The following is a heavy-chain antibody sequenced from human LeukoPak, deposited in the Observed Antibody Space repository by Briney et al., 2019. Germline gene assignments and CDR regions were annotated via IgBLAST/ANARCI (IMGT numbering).Heavy chain of an antibody. D-gene: IGHD3-3*01. CDR2: ISYSGST. J-gene: IGHJ5*02. Sequence: SETLSLTCTVSGGSISSYYWSWIRQPPGKGLEWIGYISYSGSTYYNPSLKSRVTISVDTSKNQFSLKLNSVTAADTAVYYCARVDHYDFWVFPWGQGTLVTVSS. V-gene: IGHV4-59*12. CDR3: ARVDHYDFWVFP. CDR1: GGSISSYY.